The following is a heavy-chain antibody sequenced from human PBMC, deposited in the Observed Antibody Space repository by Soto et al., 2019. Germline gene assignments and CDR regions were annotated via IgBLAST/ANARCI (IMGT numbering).Heavy chain of an antibody. D-gene: IGHD2-2*03. V-gene: IGHV4-34*02. CDR2: INHSGNT. Sequence: QVQLKQWGAGLLKPSETLSLTCAVYGGSFSDYYWSWIRQPPGKGLEWIGEINHSGNTNQNPSLESRVSISLDKSKSQVSLRLSSVTAADTAVYYCARGMSLDNDWGQGTLVTVSS. CDR1: GGSFSDYY. CDR3: ARGMSLDND. J-gene: IGHJ4*02.